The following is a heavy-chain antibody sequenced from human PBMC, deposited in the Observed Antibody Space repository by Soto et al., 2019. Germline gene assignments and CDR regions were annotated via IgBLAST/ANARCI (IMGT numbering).Heavy chain of an antibody. V-gene: IGHV1-69*12. D-gene: IGHD1-1*01. CDR3: ARWMEWGPYYFDY. J-gene: IGHJ4*02. CDR2: IIPFFGTT. Sequence: QVQLVQSGAEVKKPGSSVKVSCKASGGTFSSYGISWVRQAPGQGLEWMGGIIPFFGTTNYAQKFQGRVTITADESTSTAYMELGSLRSEDTAVYYCARWMEWGPYYFDYWGQGTLVTVSS. CDR1: GGTFSSYG.